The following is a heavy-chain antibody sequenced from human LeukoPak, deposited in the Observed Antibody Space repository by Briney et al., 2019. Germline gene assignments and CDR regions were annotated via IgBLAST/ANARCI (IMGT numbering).Heavy chain of an antibody. CDR2: IYYSGST. V-gene: IGHV4-39*01. CDR3: ARRGSYSSGWWSRTGGMDV. J-gene: IGHJ6*02. CDR1: GGSISSSSYY. Sequence: RPSETLSLTCTVSGGSISSSSYYWGWIRQPPGKGLEWIGSIYYSGSTYYNPPLKSRVTISVDTSKNQFSLKLSSVTAADTAVYYCARRGSYSSGWWSRTGGMDVWGQGTTVTVSS. D-gene: IGHD6-19*01.